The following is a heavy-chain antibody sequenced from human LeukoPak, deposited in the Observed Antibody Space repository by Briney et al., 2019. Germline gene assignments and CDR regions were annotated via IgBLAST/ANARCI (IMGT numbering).Heavy chain of an antibody. J-gene: IGHJ4*02. CDR1: GYTFTSYY. CDR2: INPSGGST. V-gene: IGHV1-46*01. Sequence: ASVKVSCKASGYTFTSYYMHWVRQAPGQGLEWMGIINPSGGSTSYAQKFQGRVTMTEDTSTDTAYMELSSLRSEDTAVYYCARKGSYYRDFDYWGQGTLVTVSS. CDR3: ARKGSYYRDFDY. D-gene: IGHD1-26*01.